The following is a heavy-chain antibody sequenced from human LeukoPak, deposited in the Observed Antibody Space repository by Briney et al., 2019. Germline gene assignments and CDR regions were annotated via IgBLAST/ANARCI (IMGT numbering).Heavy chain of an antibody. J-gene: IGHJ4*02. CDR1: GFTFSNYA. CDR3: AKESAYDILTGYSDY. CDR2: INGSGGST. D-gene: IGHD3-9*01. Sequence: GGSLRLSCAASGFTFSNYAMSWVRQAPGKGLEWVSGINGSGGSTYYADSVKGRFTISRDNSKNTMYLQMNSLRAEDTAAYYCAKESAYDILTGYSDYWGQGTLVTVSS. V-gene: IGHV3-23*01.